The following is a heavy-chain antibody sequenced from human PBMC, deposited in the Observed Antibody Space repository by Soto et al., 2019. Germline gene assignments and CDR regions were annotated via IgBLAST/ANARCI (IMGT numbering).Heavy chain of an antibody. CDR2: INQGGTVT. Sequence: EVQVVESGGGLVQPGGALRVSCAASGFTFSTDWLAWVRHTPGKGLEFVANINQGGTVTNYVNSVKGRFTISRDNVKNSLYLEMNSLRAEDTAVYYCGTVRWGGASDMWSQGTMVTVSS. CDR3: GTVRWGGASDM. V-gene: IGHV3-7*01. CDR1: GFTFSTDW. J-gene: IGHJ3*02. D-gene: IGHD7-27*01.